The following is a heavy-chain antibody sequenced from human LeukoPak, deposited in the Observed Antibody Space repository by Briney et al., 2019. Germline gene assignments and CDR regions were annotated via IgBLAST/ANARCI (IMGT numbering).Heavy chain of an antibody. CDR2: INPSGDST. CDR1: GYSFSNYY. Sequence: ASVKVSCKASGYSFSNYYMHWVRQAPGQGLEWMGIINPSGDSTSYAQKFQGRVNMTRDTSTSTVYMELTSLGSEDTALYYCVRHFPEFSDTWRLWTNHWFDPWGQGTLVTVSS. V-gene: IGHV1-46*01. D-gene: IGHD3/OR15-3a*01. J-gene: IGHJ5*02. CDR3: VRHFPEFSDTWRLWTNHWFDP.